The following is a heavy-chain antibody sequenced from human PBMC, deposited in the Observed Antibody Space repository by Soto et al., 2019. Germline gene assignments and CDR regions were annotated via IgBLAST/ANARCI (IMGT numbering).Heavy chain of an antibody. CDR1: GFTFSSYA. D-gene: IGHD3-16*01. CDR3: AKGITDTGGYYYYSMDV. CDR2: ISGSGGIT. Sequence: GGSRRRCWVASGFTFSSYAMSGGRQAPGKGLDWVSVISGSGGITYSADSVKGRFTISRDNSKNILYLQMNSLRAEDTAVYYCAKGITDTGGYYYYSMDVWGQGTAVTVSS. J-gene: IGHJ6*02. V-gene: IGHV3-23*01.